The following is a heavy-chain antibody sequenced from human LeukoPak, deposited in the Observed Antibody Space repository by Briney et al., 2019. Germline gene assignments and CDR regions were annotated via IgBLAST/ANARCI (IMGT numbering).Heavy chain of an antibody. V-gene: IGHV3-21*01. CDR2: ISSTTSTI. Sequence: PGGSLRLSCAAPGFTFNSYTMNWVRQAPGKGLEWVSSISSTTSTIYYADSVKGRFTISRDNAKNSLYLKVNSLRAEDTAVYYCARDKAYKIVVADVDYWGQGTLVTVSS. CDR3: ARDKAYKIVVADVDY. D-gene: IGHD3-22*01. CDR1: GFTFNSYT. J-gene: IGHJ4*02.